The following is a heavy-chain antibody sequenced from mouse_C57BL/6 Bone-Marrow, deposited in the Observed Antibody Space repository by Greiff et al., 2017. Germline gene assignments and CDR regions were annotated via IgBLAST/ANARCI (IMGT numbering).Heavy chain of an antibody. V-gene: IGHV1-81*01. CDR1: GYTFTSYG. J-gene: IGHJ2*01. CDR3: ARDCYYFYDFDD. CDR2: IYPRSGNT. D-gene: IGHD2-3*01. Sequence: VKLQESGAELARPGASVKLSCKASGYTFTSYGISWVKQRTGQGLEWIGEIYPRSGNTYYNEKFKGKATLTADKSSSTAYMERRSLTAEDSAVYFCARDCYYFYDFDDWGQGTTLTVSS.